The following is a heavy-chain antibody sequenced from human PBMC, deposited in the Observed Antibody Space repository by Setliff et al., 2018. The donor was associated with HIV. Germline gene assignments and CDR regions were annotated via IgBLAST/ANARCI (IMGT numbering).Heavy chain of an antibody. V-gene: IGHV1-46*01. CDR2: INPSGGST. CDR1: GYTFTSYY. CDR3: ARAIYSGYYYREFDY. J-gene: IGHJ4*02. Sequence: ASVKVSCKASGYTFTSYYIYWVRQAPGQGLEWMGLINPSGGSTSYVQKLQDRVTMTTDTSTSTVYMELSSLRSEDTAMYYCARAIYSGYYYREFDYWGQGTLVTVSS. D-gene: IGHD5-12*01.